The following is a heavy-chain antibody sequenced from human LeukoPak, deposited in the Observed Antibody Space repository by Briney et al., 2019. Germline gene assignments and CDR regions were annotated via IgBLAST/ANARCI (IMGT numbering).Heavy chain of an antibody. D-gene: IGHD1-26*01. CDR2: IYYSGST. CDR3: ARADSGSYYYYYYMDV. J-gene: IGHJ6*03. CDR1: GGSISSYY. V-gene: IGHV4-59*01. Sequence: SETLSLTCTVSGGSISSYYWSWIRQPPGKGLEWIGHIYYSGSTNYNPSLKSRVTISVDTSKNQFSLKLSSVTAADTAVYYCARADSGSYYYYYYMDVWGKGTTVTISS.